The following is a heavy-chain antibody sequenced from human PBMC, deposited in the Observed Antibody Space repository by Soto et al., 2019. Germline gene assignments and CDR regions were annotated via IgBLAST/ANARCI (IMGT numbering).Heavy chain of an antibody. CDR1: GFTFSSYG. CDR3: ASWVTAISYFDY. CDR2: IWYDGSNK. J-gene: IGHJ4*02. D-gene: IGHD2-21*02. V-gene: IGHV3-33*01. Sequence: QVQLVESGGGVVQPGRSLRLSCAASGFTFSSYGMHWVRQAPGKGLEWVAVIWYDGSNKYYADSVKGRFTISRDNSKNTLYLQMNSLRAEDTAVYYCASWVTAISYFDYWGQGTLVTVSS.